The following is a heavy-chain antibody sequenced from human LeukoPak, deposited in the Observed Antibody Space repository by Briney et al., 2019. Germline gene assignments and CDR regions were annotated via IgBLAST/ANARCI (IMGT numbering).Heavy chain of an antibody. D-gene: IGHD3-10*01. CDR2: ISYDGSNK. Sequence: GGSLRLSCSASGFTFSSYAMHWVRQAPGKGLEWVAVISYDGSNKYYADSVKGRFTISRDNSKNTLYLQMNSLRAEDTAVYYCASGSNDAFDIWGQGTMVTVSS. CDR3: ASGSNDAFDI. CDR1: GFTFSSYA. V-gene: IGHV3-30-3*01. J-gene: IGHJ3*02.